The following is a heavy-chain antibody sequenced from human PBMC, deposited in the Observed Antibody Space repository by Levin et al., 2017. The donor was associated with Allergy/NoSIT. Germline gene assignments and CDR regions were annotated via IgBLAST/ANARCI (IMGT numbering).Heavy chain of an antibody. Sequence: SETLSLTCTVSGGSISTGDYSWTWIRQPPGKGLEWIGYIYSTGSTYYNPSLKSRVTISVDTSKNQFSLKVTSVTAADTAVYSCARGYDWNHWYIDVWGRGTLVTVSS. V-gene: IGHV4-30-4*01. CDR1: GGSISTGDYS. CDR2: IYSTGST. CDR3: ARGYDWNHWYIDV. J-gene: IGHJ2*01. D-gene: IGHD1-20*01.